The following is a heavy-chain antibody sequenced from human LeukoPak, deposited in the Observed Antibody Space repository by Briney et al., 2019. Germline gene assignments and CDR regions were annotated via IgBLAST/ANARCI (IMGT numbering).Heavy chain of an antibody. CDR1: GGSISSYY. V-gene: IGHV4-59*01. Sequence: SETLSLTCTVSGGSISSYYWSWIRQPPGKGLEWIGYIYYSGSTNYNPSLKSRVTISVDTSKNQFSLKLSSVTAADTAVYYCARIARSSSWVFDYWGQGTLVTVSS. J-gene: IGHJ4*02. CDR2: IYYSGST. CDR3: ARIARSSSWVFDY. D-gene: IGHD6-13*01.